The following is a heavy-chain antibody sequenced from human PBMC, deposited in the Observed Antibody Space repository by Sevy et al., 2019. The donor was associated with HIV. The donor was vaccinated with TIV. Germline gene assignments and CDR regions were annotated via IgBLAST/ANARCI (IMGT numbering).Heavy chain of an antibody. Sequence: GGSLRLSCLASGFNVNDNYMTWVRQAPGKGLEWVSLIRSAGGISYGDSVRGRFTISRDTSKNTVVLQMNSLRVEDTAVYYCARIPGFCRGTSCPSENWGQGALVTVSS. CDR2: IRSAGGI. V-gene: IGHV3-53*01. CDR3: ARIPGFCRGTSCPSEN. J-gene: IGHJ4*02. CDR1: GFNVNDNY. D-gene: IGHD2-2*01.